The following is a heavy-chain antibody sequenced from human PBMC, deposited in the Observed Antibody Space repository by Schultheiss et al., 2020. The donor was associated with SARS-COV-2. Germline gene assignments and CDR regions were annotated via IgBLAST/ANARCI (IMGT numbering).Heavy chain of an antibody. CDR1: GYSFTGYW. V-gene: IGHV5-51*01. J-gene: IGHJ5*02. CDR2: IYPGDSDT. Sequence: GGSLRLSCKGSGYSFTGYWIGWVRQMPGKGLEWMGIIYPGDSDTRYSPSFQGQVTISADKSISTAYLQWSSLKASDTAMYYCARTVAGYCTNGVCYTLWFDPWGQGTLVTVSS. CDR3: ARTVAGYCTNGVCYTLWFDP. D-gene: IGHD2-8*01.